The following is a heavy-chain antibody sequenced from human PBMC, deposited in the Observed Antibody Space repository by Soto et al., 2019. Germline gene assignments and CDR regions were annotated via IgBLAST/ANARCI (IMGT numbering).Heavy chain of an antibody. Sequence: SETLSLTCSVAGDSINSALYSWNWIRQPPGKGLEWIGSLFYSGITSYSPSLRSRLTLSVDKSKNQFSLTLRSVTAADKALYFCARARSVSPPLYYFDDWGLGTLVTVSS. D-gene: IGHD3-16*01. CDR1: GDSINSALYS. CDR3: ARARSVSPPLYYFDD. CDR2: LFYSGIT. V-gene: IGHV4-31*03. J-gene: IGHJ4*02.